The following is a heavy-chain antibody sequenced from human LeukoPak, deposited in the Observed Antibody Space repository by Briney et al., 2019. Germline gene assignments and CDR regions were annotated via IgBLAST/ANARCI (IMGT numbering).Heavy chain of an antibody. CDR1: GFTFRGAW. V-gene: IGHV3-15*01. Sequence: GGSLRLSCAGSGFTFRGAWMSWVRQAPGKGLKWVGSIKSKADGGTTDYAAPVKGRITISRDDSKNTLYLQMNSLKTEDTAVYYCTTDSAAGRAVTTDMDVWGKGTTVTVSS. D-gene: IGHD4-17*01. J-gene: IGHJ6*03. CDR3: TTDSAAGRAVTTDMDV. CDR2: IKSKADGGTT.